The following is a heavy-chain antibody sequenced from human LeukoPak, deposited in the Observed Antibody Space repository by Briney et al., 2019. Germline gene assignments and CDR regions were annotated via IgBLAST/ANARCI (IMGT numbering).Heavy chain of an antibody. J-gene: IGHJ5*02. CDR3: ARRGTTYCTVDSCHPNWFDP. CDR2: MIGSSSDT. V-gene: IGHV3-11*03. Sequence: GGSLRLSCAASGFTFSDYYMTWIRQAPGRGLEWISYMIGSSSDTKYADSVKGRFTISRDTAKNSVYLLMNSLRAEDTAVYYCARRGTTYCTVDSCHPNWFDPWGQGTLVTVS. D-gene: IGHD2-15*01. CDR1: GFTFSDYY.